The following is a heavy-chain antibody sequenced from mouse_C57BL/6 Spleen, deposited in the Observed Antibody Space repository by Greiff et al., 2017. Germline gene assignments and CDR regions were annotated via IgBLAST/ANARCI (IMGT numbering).Heavy chain of an antibody. CDR3: AVPPTTALYWDFDV. Sequence: QVQLQQSGAELVKPGASVKVSCKASGYTFTSYWMHWVKQRPGQGLEWIGRIHPSDSDTNYNQKFKGKATLTVDKSSSTAYMQLSSLTSEDSAVYYWAVPPTTALYWDFDVWGTGTTVTVSS. CDR2: IHPSDSDT. V-gene: IGHV1-74*01. J-gene: IGHJ1*03. CDR1: GYTFTSYW. D-gene: IGHD1-2*01.